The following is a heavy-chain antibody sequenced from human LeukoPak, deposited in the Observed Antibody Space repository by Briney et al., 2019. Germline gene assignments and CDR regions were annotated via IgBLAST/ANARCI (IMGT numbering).Heavy chain of an antibody. CDR2: ISSSSSTI. V-gene: IGHV3-48*04. J-gene: IGHJ4*02. D-gene: IGHD6-13*01. CDR1: GFTFSSYS. CDR3: ATSIAAAGLGYYFDY. Sequence: GGSLRLSCAASGFTFSSYSMNWVRQAPGKGLEWVSYISSSSSTIYYADSVKGRFTISRDNAKNSLYLQMNSLRAEDTAVYYCATSIAAAGLGYYFDYWGQGTLVTVSS.